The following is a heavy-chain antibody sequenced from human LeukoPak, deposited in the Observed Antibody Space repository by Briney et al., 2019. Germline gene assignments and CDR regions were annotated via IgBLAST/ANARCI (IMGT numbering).Heavy chain of an antibody. Sequence: PSETLSLICTVSGGFISRRDYYGGFIRQSPGKGLEWLGSIHYSGSTDYNPSLKSRLSISADMSKNQFSLRLNSVTAADTAVYYCAEPGATAVGYFEYWGQGALVTVSS. CDR2: IHYSGST. D-gene: IGHD2-21*02. J-gene: IGHJ4*02. V-gene: IGHV4-39*01. CDR1: GGFISRRDYY. CDR3: AEPGATAVGYFEY.